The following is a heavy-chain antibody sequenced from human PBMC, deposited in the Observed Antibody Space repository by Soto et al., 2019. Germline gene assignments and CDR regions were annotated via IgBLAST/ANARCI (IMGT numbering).Heavy chain of an antibody. J-gene: IGHJ4*02. CDR2: ISYDGSNK. Sequence: PGGSLRLSCAASGFTFSSYGMHWVRQAPGKGLEWVAVISYDGSNKYYADSVKGRFTISRDNSKNTLYLQMNSLRAEDTAVYYCAKNSPGSGWYGGYFDYWGQGTLVTVSS. CDR3: AKNSPGSGWYGGYFDY. D-gene: IGHD6-19*01. CDR1: GFTFSSYG. V-gene: IGHV3-30*18.